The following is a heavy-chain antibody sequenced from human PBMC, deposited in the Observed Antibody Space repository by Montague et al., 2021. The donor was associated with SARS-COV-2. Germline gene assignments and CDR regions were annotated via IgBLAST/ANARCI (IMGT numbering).Heavy chain of an antibody. CDR1: GGSTNNYY. CDR2: IHASGIS. V-gene: IGHV4-4*07. J-gene: IGHJ5*02. Sequence: SETLSLNCTVSGGSTNNYYWSWIRQPAGKGLEWIGRIHASGISTXNPSLETRVTMSVDTSKNQFSLKLSSVTAADTAVYYCARGRFYYDSGELGSWGQGTLVTVSS. D-gene: IGHD3-22*01. CDR3: ARGRFYYDSGELGS.